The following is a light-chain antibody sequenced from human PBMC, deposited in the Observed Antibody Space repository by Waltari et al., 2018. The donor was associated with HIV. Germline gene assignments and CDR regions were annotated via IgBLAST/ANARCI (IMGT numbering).Light chain of an antibody. CDR1: QSLLHSNGYNY. CDR3: MQALQTPPT. V-gene: IGKV2-28*01. Sequence: DIMMTQSPLSLPVTPGEPASISCRSSQSLLHSNGYNYLGWYLQKPGQSPQLLIYLGSNRASGVPDRFSGSASGTNFTLQISRVEAEDVGIYYCMQALQTPPTFGGGTNVEVK. J-gene: IGKJ4*01. CDR2: LGS.